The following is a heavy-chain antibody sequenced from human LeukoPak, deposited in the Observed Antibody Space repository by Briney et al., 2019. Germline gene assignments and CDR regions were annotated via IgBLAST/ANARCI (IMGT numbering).Heavy chain of an antibody. V-gene: IGHV5-51*01. CDR3: ARLVAVAGAGAFDI. CDR1: GYSFTSYW. J-gene: IGHJ3*02. CDR2: IYPGDSDT. Sequence: GESPKISCKGSGYSFTSYWIGWVRQMPGKGLEWMGIIYPGDSDTRYSPSFEGQVTISADKSISTAYLQWSSLKASDTAMYYCARLVAVAGAGAFDIWGQGTMVTVSS. D-gene: IGHD6-19*01.